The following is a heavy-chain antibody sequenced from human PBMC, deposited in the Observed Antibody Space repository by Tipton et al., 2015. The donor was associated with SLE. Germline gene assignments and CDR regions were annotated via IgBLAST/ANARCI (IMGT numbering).Heavy chain of an antibody. CDR1: GFTVSTNY. CDR3: ARSSWYDFWSGYYSERYFDL. CDR2: IYSGGST. V-gene: IGHV3-53*05. Sequence: SLRLFCAASGFTVSTNYMTWVRQAPGKGLEWVSLIYSGGSTSYADSVKGRFTISRDNSKNTLYLQMNSLRAEDTAVYYCARSSWYDFWSGYYSERYFDLWGRGTLVTVSS. J-gene: IGHJ2*01. D-gene: IGHD3-3*01.